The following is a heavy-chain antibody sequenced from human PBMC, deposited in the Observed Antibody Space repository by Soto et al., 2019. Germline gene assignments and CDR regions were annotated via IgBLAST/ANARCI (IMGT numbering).Heavy chain of an antibody. J-gene: IGHJ6*03. D-gene: IGHD6-19*01. V-gene: IGHV3-33*01. CDR3: ARDGGIAVAGYYYYYMDV. CDR2: IWYDGSNK. Sequence: GGSVRLSCAASGFTFSSYGMHWVRQAPGKGQEWVAVIWYDGSNKYYADSVKGRFTISRDNSKNTLYLQMNSLRAEDTAVYYCARDGGIAVAGYYYYYMDVWGKGTTVTVSS. CDR1: GFTFSSYG.